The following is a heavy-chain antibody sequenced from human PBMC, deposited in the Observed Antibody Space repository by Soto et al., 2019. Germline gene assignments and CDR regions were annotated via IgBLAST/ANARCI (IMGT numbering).Heavy chain of an antibody. CDR1: GFTFSSYA. Sequence: QVQLVESGGGVVQPGRSLRLSCAASGFTFSSYAMHWVRQAPGKGLEWVAVISYDGSNKYYADSVKGRFTISRDNSKNTLYLQMNSLRAEDTAVYYCARVARGVVVHFDYWGQGTLVTVAS. V-gene: IGHV3-30-3*01. CDR3: ARVARGVVVHFDY. D-gene: IGHD3-10*01. CDR2: ISYDGSNK. J-gene: IGHJ4*02.